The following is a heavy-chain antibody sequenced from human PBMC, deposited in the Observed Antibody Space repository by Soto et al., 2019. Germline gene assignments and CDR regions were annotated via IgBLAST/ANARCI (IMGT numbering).Heavy chain of an antibody. CDR3: ARLNKWRTHFDY. V-gene: IGHV4-30-2*01. D-gene: IGHD5-12*01. CDR1: GVSISSLGYS. Sequence: PSEILYLTCAVSGVSISSLGYSRSWVRHPPGKGLDWSGYIYHSGSTYYNPSLKSRVTISVDRSKNQFSLKLSSVTAADSAVYYCARLNKWRTHFDYWGQGTLVTVSS. CDR2: IYHSGST. J-gene: IGHJ4*02.